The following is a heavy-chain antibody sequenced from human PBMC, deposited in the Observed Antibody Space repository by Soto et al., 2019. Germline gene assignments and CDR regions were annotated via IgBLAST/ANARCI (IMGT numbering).Heavy chain of an antibody. CDR3: ARKKGYSYGPHYFDY. V-gene: IGHV4-31*03. J-gene: IGHJ4*02. CDR2: IYYSGST. Sequence: QVQLQESGPGLVKPSQTLSLTCTVSGGSISSGDYYWSWIRQHPGKGLEWIGYIYYSGSTFYNPSLKSRVTISVDTSKNHVSLKLSSVTAADTAVYYCARKKGYSYGPHYFDYWGQGTLVAVSS. CDR1: GGSISSGDYY. D-gene: IGHD5-18*01.